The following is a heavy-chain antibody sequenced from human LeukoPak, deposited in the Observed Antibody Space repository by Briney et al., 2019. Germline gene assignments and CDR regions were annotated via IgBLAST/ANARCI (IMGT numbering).Heavy chain of an antibody. CDR3: ARDVDCPVGGDYLDY. J-gene: IGHJ4*02. D-gene: IGHD2-21*01. CDR1: GGSIGSYY. V-gene: IGHV4-59*01. Sequence: PSETLSLTCSVSGGSIGSYYWSWIRQPPGKGLEWIGYIYYSGSTNYNPSLKSRVTMSVEPCTKQFSLKLSSVTAADTGVYYRARDVDCPVGGDYLDYWGEGALVTVSS. CDR2: IYYSGST.